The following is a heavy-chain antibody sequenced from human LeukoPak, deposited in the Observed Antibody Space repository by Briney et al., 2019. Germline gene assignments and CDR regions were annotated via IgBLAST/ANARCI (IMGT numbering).Heavy chain of an antibody. CDR1: GFTFRSYS. CDR2: ICSTSSFI. J-gene: IGHJ5*02. V-gene: IGHV3-21*01. Sequence: PGGSLRLSCAPSGFTFRSYSMHWVRQAPGKGLEWVSSICSTSSFIYYADTLEGRFTISINNAQNSLFQQMNSLRAEDTAVYYCARDSEGLYGDFDTANWFDPWGQGTLVTVSS. D-gene: IGHD4-17*01. CDR3: ARDSEGLYGDFDTANWFDP.